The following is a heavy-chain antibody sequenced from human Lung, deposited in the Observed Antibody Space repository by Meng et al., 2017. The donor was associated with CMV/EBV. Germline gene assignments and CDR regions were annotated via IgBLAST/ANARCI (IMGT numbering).Heavy chain of an antibody. Sequence: SXTXSLXCTVSGGSVSSGSYYWSWIRQPPGKGLEWIGYIYYSGSTNYNPSLKSRVTISVDTSKNQFSLKLSSVTAADTAVYYCARDLDIGYGMDVGRQGTTVTVSS. D-gene: IGHD2-15*01. CDR1: GGSVSSGSYY. CDR2: IYYSGST. CDR3: ARDLDIGYGMDV. V-gene: IGHV4-61*01. J-gene: IGHJ6*02.